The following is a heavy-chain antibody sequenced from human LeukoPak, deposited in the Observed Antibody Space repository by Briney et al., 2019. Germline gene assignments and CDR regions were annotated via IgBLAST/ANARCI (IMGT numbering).Heavy chain of an antibody. V-gene: IGHV3-48*04. J-gene: IGHJ4*02. Sequence: GGSLRLSCAASGFTFSSYSMNWVRQAPGKGLEWVSSISSSGTTIYYADSVKGRFTISRDNAKNSLYLQMNSLRAEDTAIYYCARDDNNSFWGQGTLVTVSS. CDR2: ISSSGTTI. CDR1: GFTFSSYS. CDR3: ARDDNNSF. D-gene: IGHD5-24*01.